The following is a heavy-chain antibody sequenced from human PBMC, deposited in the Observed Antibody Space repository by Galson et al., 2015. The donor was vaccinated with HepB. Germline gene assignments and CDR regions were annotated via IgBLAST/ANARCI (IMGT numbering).Heavy chain of an antibody. D-gene: IGHD1-14*01. V-gene: IGHV3-23*01. Sequence: SLRLSCAASGFTFSTYAMNWVRQAPGKGLEWVSSISKSGDSTYYADSVKGRFTISRDNSKNTLFLQMSNLRAEDTAVYYCARARVYIRPTTLSDYWGQGILVTVSS. CDR2: ISKSGDST. CDR1: GFTFSTYA. CDR3: ARARVYIRPTTLSDY. J-gene: IGHJ4*02.